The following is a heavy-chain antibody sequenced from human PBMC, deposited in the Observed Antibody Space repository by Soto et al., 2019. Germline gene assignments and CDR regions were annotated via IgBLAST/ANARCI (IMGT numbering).Heavy chain of an antibody. CDR2: IYYSGST. Sequence: SETLSLTCTVSGGSISSSSYYWGWIRQPPGKGLEWIGSIYYSGSTYYNPSLKSRVTISVDTSKNQFSLKLSSVTAADTAVYYCARIDGLGWFDPWGQGTLVTVSS. CDR1: GGSISSSSYY. D-gene: IGHD4-17*01. CDR3: ARIDGLGWFDP. V-gene: IGHV4-39*01. J-gene: IGHJ5*02.